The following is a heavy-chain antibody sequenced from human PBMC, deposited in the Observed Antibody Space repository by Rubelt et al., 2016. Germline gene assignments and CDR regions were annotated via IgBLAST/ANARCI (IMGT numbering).Heavy chain of an antibody. CDR2: IDWDDDK. CDR3: ARIAVAGTGFDY. D-gene: IGHD6-19*01. Sequence: QVTLRESGPALVKPTQTLTLTCTFSGFSLSTSGMCVSWIRQPPGKALEWLALIDWDDDKYYSTSLKTRLTIYKDTSKSQVDLTMTNMDPVDTASYYCARIAVAGTGFDYWGQGTLVTVSS. CDR1: GFSLSTSGMC. J-gene: IGHJ4*02. V-gene: IGHV2-70*01.